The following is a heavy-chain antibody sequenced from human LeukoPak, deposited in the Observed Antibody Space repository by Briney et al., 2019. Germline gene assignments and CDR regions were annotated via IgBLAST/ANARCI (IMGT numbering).Heavy chain of an antibody. Sequence: ASVNVSRKTSGYTFSSHCIHWVRPAPGRAPEWMGISNHRGGGTSYAQKFQGRLTMTRDTSTSTVYLELSSLRSEDTAVYYCARDPYFGSGTYNYFDYWGQGTLVTVSS. CDR1: GYTFSSHC. CDR2: SNHRGGGT. V-gene: IGHV1-46*01. J-gene: IGHJ4*02. D-gene: IGHD3-10*01. CDR3: ARDPYFGSGTYNYFDY.